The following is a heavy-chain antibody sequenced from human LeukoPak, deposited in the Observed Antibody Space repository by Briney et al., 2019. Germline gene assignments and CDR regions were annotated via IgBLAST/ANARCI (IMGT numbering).Heavy chain of an antibody. CDR2: IYYSGST. J-gene: IGHJ4*02. D-gene: IGHD2-21*02. CDR3: ASIVVVTAAIDY. Sequence: SQTPSLTCAVSGGSISSADYYWSWIRQSPGKGLEWIGFIYYSGSTYYNPSLKSRVTISVDTSKNQFSLKLRSVTAADTAVYYCASIVVVTAAIDYWGQGTLVTVSS. CDR1: GGSISSADYY. V-gene: IGHV4-30-4*01.